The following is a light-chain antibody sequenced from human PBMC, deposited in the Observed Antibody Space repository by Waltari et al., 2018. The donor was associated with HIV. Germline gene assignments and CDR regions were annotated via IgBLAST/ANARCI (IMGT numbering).Light chain of an antibody. CDR3: AAWEGSVNYTPVV. V-gene: IGLV1-44*01. CDR1: SSNIGSKT. CDR2: HNN. J-gene: IGLJ2*01. Sequence: QSVLTQPPSVSGTPGQRVTISCSGSSSNIGSKTINWYQQLPGTAPKLLIYHNNQRPSGVRDRCPGSRWGTSAPLGISGLQSEDEAEYDCAAWEGSVNYTPVVFGGGTKLTVL.